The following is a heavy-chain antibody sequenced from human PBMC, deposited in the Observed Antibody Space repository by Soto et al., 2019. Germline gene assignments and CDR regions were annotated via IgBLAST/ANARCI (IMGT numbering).Heavy chain of an antibody. CDR3: ARVARYSGSYYHPGNCDY. V-gene: IGHV4-59*01. D-gene: IGHD1-26*01. J-gene: IGHJ4*02. CDR1: GGSISSYY. Sequence: SETLSLTCTVSGGSISSYYWSCIRQPPWKGLEWIWYIYSSGSTNYNPSLKSRVTISVDTSKNQFSLKLSSVTAADTAVYYCARVARYSGSYYHPGNCDYWGQGTLVTVSS. CDR2: IYSSGST.